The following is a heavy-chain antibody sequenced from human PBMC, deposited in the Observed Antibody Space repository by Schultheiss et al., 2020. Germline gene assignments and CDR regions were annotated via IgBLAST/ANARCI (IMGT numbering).Heavy chain of an antibody. CDR3: ARDTGITMVRGVIHAFDI. CDR2: FYTSGST. D-gene: IGHD3-10*01. J-gene: IGHJ3*02. CDR1: GGSISNGSYY. V-gene: IGHV4-61*02. Sequence: SETLSLTCTVSGGSISNGSYYWSWIRQPAGKGLEWIGRFYTSGSTNYNPSLKSRVTMSVDTSKNQFSLKLSSVTAADTAVYYCARDTGITMVRGVIHAFDIWGQGTMVTVSS.